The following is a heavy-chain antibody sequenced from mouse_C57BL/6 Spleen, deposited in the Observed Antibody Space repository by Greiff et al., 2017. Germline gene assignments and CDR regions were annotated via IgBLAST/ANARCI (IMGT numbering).Heavy chain of an antibody. J-gene: IGHJ2*01. CDR3: ARDYGNYADY. CDR2: IWSGGST. Sequence: VKLQESGPGLVQPSQSLSITCTVSGFSLTSYGVHWVRQSPGKGLEWLGVIWSGGSTDYNAALISRLSISKDNSKSQVFFKMNSLQADDTAIYYCARDYGNYADYWGQGTTRTVSS. CDR1: GFSLTSYG. D-gene: IGHD2-1*01. V-gene: IGHV2-2*01.